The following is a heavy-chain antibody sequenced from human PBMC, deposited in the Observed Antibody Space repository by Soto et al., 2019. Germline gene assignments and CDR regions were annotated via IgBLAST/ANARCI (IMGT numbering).Heavy chain of an antibody. Sequence: QVQLQESGPGLVKPSQTLSLTCTVSGGSISSGGYYWSWIRQHPGKGLEWIGYIYYSGSTYYNPSLKSRVTISVDTSKNQFSLKLSSVTAADTAVYYCARVGSSTVAGNRGIDYWGQGTLVTVSS. CDR3: ARVGSSTVAGNRGIDY. V-gene: IGHV4-31*03. CDR2: IYYSGST. D-gene: IGHD6-19*01. J-gene: IGHJ4*02. CDR1: GGSISSGGYY.